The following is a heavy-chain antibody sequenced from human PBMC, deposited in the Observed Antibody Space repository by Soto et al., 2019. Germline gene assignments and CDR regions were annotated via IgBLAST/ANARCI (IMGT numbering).Heavy chain of an antibody. CDR1: GGSISSEGYY. D-gene: IGHD6-6*01. Sequence: QVQLQESGPGLVKPSQTLSLTCTVSGGSISSEGYYWTWSRQPPGKGREWIGYVYYRGRTYYNPAVKRRGTLTADTSKNQFSLKLSSVTAADAAVYDCARGRYSRSANGFDPWGQGTLVTVSS. CDR3: ARGRYSRSANGFDP. J-gene: IGHJ5*02. CDR2: VYYRGRT. V-gene: IGHV4-31*03.